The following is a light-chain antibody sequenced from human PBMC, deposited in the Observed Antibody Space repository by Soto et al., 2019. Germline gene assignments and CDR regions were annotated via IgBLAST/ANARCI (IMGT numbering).Light chain of an antibody. V-gene: IGKV3-20*01. CDR3: QQYGSSGT. CDR2: GAS. J-gene: IGKJ1*01. CDR1: QSISDT. Sequence: EIVMTQSPATLSVSPGGRATLSCRASQSISDTLAWYQQKPGQAPRLLIYGASKRATGFPDRFSGSGSGTDFTLTISRLEPEDFAVYYCQQYGSSGTFGQGTKV.